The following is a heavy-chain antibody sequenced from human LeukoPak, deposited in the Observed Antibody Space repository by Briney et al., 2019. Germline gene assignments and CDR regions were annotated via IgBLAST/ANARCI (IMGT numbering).Heavy chain of an antibody. D-gene: IGHD6-13*01. V-gene: IGHV1-24*01. J-gene: IGHJ4*02. CDR1: GYTLTGLS. CDR2: FDPEDGET. CDR3: ATYGGLIAAAGSDY. Sequence: ASVKVSCKVSGYTLTGLSMHWVRQAPGKGLEWMGGFDPEDGETIYAQKFQGRVTMTEDTSTDTAYMELSSLRSEDTAVYYCATYGGLIAAAGSDYWGQGTLVTVSS.